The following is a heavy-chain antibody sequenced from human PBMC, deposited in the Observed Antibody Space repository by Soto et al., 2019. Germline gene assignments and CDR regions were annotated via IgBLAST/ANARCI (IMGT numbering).Heavy chain of an antibody. D-gene: IGHD3-22*01. J-gene: IGHJ4*02. CDR2: ISGSGGST. CDR1: GFTFSSYA. Sequence: EVQLLESGGGLVQPGGSLRLSCAASGFTFSSYAMSWVRQAPGKGLEWVSAISGSGGSTYYADSVKGRFTISRDNSKNMLYLQMNSLRAEDTAVYYCAKGYYYDSSGCDYWGQGTLVTVSS. CDR3: AKGYYYDSSGCDY. V-gene: IGHV3-23*01.